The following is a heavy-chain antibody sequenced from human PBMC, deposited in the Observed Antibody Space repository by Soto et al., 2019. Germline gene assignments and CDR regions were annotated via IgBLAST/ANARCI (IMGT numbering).Heavy chain of an antibody. J-gene: IGHJ6*03. CDR2: INEASTYI. CDR1: GFTFSAFS. D-gene: IGHD3-3*01. CDR3: VRDFGRYFRSGYLDV. V-gene: IGHV3-21*02. Sequence: EVRLVESGGGLVKPGGSLRLSCAASGFTFSAFSMNWVRQAPGKGLESLSPINEASTYIYYGDSLRGRFTISRDHAKDSLSLQLDIRRAEDTAVYYCVRDFGRYFRSGYLDVWGDWATVIVS.